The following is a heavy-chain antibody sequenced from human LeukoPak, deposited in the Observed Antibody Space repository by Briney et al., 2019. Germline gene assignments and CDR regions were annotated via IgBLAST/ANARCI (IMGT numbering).Heavy chain of an antibody. D-gene: IGHD3-22*01. Sequence: VASVKVSCKTSAYTFNGYGISWVRQAPGQGLEWMGWISCYNGDTHYAQTYQGRLTMTTDTSTSTAYMELRSLRSDDTAVYYCARDPSNTSGYNAWFDYWAREPWSPSP. J-gene: IGHJ4*02. CDR2: ISCYNGDT. CDR3: ARDPSNTSGYNAWFDY. CDR1: AYTFNGYG. V-gene: IGHV1-18*01.